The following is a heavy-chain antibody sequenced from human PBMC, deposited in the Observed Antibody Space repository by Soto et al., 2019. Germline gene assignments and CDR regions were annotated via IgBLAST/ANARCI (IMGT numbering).Heavy chain of an antibody. V-gene: IGHV3-23*01. CDR1: GSTFSTYA. CDR3: AKDRNYPRDQFHY. Sequence: LRLSCAASGSTFSTYALSWVRQAPGKGLEWVSAISANGQGIYYADSVRGRFTISRDNSKNTIFLHMDSLRAEDTAVYYCAKDRNYPRDQFHYWGQGTLVTVS. CDR2: ISANGQGI. D-gene: IGHD1-7*01. J-gene: IGHJ4*02.